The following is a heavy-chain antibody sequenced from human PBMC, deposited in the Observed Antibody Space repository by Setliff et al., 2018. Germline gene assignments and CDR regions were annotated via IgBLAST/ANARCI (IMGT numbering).Heavy chain of an antibody. CDR2: INMYTQDP. D-gene: IGHD2-8*01. V-gene: IGHV7-4-1*02. CDR3: VRHTDYANGDFDY. Sequence: ASVKVSCKASGYTFTSYDINWVRQATGQGLEWMGWINMYTQDPAYARDFTGRFVFSLDTSASTAYLQINNLKAEDSAMYYCVRHTDYANGDFDYWGQGTLVTVSS. CDR1: GYTFTSYD. J-gene: IGHJ4*02.